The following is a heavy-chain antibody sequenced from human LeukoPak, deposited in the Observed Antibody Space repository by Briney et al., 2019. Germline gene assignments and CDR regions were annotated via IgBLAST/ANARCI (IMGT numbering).Heavy chain of an antibody. Sequence: PGGSLRLSCAASGFTFSSYAMSWVRQAPGKGLEWVSAISGSGGSTYYADSVKGRFTISRDNSKNTLYLQMNSLRAEDTAVYYCATDREYCSSTSCYYRIAEYFQHWGQGTLVTVSS. D-gene: IGHD2-2*01. CDR3: ATDREYCSSTSCYYRIAEYFQH. V-gene: IGHV3-23*01. J-gene: IGHJ1*01. CDR1: GFTFSSYA. CDR2: ISGSGGST.